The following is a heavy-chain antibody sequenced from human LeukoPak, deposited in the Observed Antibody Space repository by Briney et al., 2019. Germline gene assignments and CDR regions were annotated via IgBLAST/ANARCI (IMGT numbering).Heavy chain of an antibody. J-gene: IGHJ4*02. CDR3: TRNER. CDR1: EFTFSTFW. V-gene: IGHV3-7*03. Sequence: PGGSLRLSCVASEFTFSTFWMGWARQAPGRGLEWVASIKEDGSEKKFVESVKGRFSISRDNAKNSVYLQMNSLKVEDTAVYYCTRNERWGQGTLVTVSS. CDR2: IKEDGSEK. D-gene: IGHD1-1*01.